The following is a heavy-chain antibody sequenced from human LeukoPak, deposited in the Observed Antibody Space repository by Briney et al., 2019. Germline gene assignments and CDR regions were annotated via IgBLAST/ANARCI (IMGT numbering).Heavy chain of an antibody. CDR3: ARMGPPYSGSFYEYFQY. CDR1: GGSITSYY. Sequence: PSETLSLTCTVSGGSITSYYWSWIRQPPGKGLEWIGYIFYSGSTKYNPSLESRVTISVDTSKNQFSLRLSSVSAADTAVYYCARMGPPYSGSFYEYFQYWGQGTLVTLSS. D-gene: IGHD1-26*01. CDR2: IFYSGST. V-gene: IGHV4-59*01. J-gene: IGHJ1*01.